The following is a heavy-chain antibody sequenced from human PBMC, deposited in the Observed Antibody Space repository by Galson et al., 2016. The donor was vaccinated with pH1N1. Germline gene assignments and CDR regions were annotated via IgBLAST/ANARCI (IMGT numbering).Heavy chain of an antibody. CDR2: SIPIFGTT. CDR3: ASPAIVRGVVYYHYGMDV. D-gene: IGHD3-10*01. V-gene: IGHV1-69*13. CDR1: GGTFSNYA. Sequence: SVKVSCKASGGTFSNYAVSWVRQAPGQGLEWMGGSIPIFGTTNYAQKIQGRVTVTADQITSTSYMELSSLRSEDTAIYYCASPAIVRGVVYYHYGMDVWGQGTTVTVSS. J-gene: IGHJ6*02.